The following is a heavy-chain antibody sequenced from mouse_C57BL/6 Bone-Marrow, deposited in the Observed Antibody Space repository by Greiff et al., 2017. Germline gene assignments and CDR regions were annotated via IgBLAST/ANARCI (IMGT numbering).Heavy chain of an antibody. CDR3: ARDDGPFGV. CDR1: GFTFSDYG. D-gene: IGHD2-3*01. CDR2: ISSGSSTI. V-gene: IGHV5-17*01. J-gene: IGHJ1*03. Sequence: EVQLQESGGGLVKPGGSLKLSCAASGFTFSDYGMHWVRQAPEKGLEWVAYISSGSSTIYYADTVKGRFTISRDNAKNTLFLQRTSLRSEDTAMYYCARDDGPFGVWGTGTTVTVSS.